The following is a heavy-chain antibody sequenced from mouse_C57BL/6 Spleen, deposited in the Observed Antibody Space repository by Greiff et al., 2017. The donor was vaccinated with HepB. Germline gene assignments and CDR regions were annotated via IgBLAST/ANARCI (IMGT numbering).Heavy chain of an antibody. CDR2: IYPGDGDT. J-gene: IGHJ3*01. V-gene: IGHV1-80*01. CDR3: ARGGPYDYSFAY. Sequence: QVQLQQSGAELVKPGASVKISCKASGYAFSSYWMNWVKQRPGKGLEWIGQIYPGDGDTNYNGKFKGKATLTADKSSSTAYMQLSSLTSEDSAVYFCARGGPYDYSFAYWGQGTLVTVSA. CDR1: GYAFSSYW. D-gene: IGHD2-4*01.